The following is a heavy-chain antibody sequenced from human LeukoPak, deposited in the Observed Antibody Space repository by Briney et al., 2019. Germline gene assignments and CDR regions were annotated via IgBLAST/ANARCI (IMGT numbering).Heavy chain of an antibody. CDR3: ARLTAAAGFDY. CDR1: GFTFSYNG. J-gene: IGHJ4*02. CDR2: ISSSSSYI. Sequence: GGSLRLSCVASGFTFSYNGMHWVRQAPGKGLEWVSSISSSSSYIYYADSVKGRFTISRDNAKNSLYLQMNSLRAEDTAVYYCARLTAAAGFDYWGQGTLVTVSS. D-gene: IGHD6-13*01. V-gene: IGHV3-21*01.